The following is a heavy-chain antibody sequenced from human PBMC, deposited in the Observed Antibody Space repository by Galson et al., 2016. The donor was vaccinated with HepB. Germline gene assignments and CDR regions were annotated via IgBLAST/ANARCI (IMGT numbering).Heavy chain of an antibody. CDR1: GFTFSSHW. CDR2: IKHDASGT. CDR3: VSPLHNDGNSGMAFDI. V-gene: IGHV3-7*01. J-gene: IGHJ3*02. Sequence: SLRLSCAASGFTFSSHWMSWVRQAPGKGLEWVANIKHDASGTRYADSVKGRFTISRDNTKNTLYLQMNSLRADDTAVYYCVSPLHNDGNSGMAFDIWGQGTMVTVSS. D-gene: IGHD4-23*01.